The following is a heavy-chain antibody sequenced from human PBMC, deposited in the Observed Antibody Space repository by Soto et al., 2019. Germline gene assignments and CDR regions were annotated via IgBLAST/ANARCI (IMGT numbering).Heavy chain of an antibody. CDR1: GLTLSTYT. D-gene: IGHD1-26*01. Sequence: CGSGGLTLSTYTMYWVRQAPGKGLEWVSSINGRGNYIYYADSVKGRFTISRDNAKNSLYLQMDRLRAEDTALYYCVREDGIVGANSAFDYWGLGALVTVSS. CDR3: VREDGIVGANSAFDY. J-gene: IGHJ4*02. V-gene: IGHV3-21*01. CDR2: INGRGNYI.